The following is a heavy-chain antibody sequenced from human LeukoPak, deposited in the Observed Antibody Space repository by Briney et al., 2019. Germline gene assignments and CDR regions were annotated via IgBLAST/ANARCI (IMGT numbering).Heavy chain of an antibody. J-gene: IGHJ4*02. Sequence: SETLSLTCTVSGYSISSGYYWGWIRQPPGKGLEWIGSIYHSGSTYYNPSLKSRVTISVDTSKNQFSLKLSSVTAADTAVYYCARGGKPMIVVAHLDYWGQGTLVTVSS. CDR2: IYHSGST. D-gene: IGHD3-22*01. V-gene: IGHV4-38-2*02. CDR3: ARGGKPMIVVAHLDY. CDR1: GYSISSGYY.